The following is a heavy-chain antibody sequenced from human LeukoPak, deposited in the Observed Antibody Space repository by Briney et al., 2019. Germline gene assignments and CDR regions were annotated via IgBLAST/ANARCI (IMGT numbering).Heavy chain of an antibody. D-gene: IGHD1-26*01. CDR2: VDGDGSST. Sequence: PGGSLRLSCAASGFTFISYWMHWLRQSPGKGLVWVSRVDGDGSSTSYTDSVKDRFTISRDNAKNTVYLQMSSLRAEDSAVYYCARGGRKWDHAFDIWGQGTLVSVSS. J-gene: IGHJ3*02. CDR3: ARGGRKWDHAFDI. CDR1: GFTFISYW. V-gene: IGHV3-74*01.